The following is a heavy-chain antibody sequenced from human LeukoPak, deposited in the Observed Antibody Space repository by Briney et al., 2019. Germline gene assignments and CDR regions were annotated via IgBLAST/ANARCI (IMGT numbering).Heavy chain of an antibody. J-gene: IGHJ4*02. CDR1: QFTFNGSW. V-gene: IGHV3-7*01. CDR2: MGQTGSQK. CDR3: AIWTSGNY. Sequence: GGSLRLSSADSQFTFNGSWMNWVRQALRKGGEWVANMGQTGSQKRYVDSERGRFTISKDNPGASLYLDMHSLRAEDTAIYYCAIWTSGNYWGQGTLVTVSS. D-gene: IGHD1-1*01.